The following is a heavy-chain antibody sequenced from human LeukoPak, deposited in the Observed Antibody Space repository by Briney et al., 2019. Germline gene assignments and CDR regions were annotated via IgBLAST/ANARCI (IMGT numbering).Heavy chain of an antibody. V-gene: IGHV3-20*04. D-gene: IGHD2-15*01. CDR1: GFTFDDSA. Sequence: LPGGSLRLSCAASGFTFDDSAMSWVRQAPGKGLEWVSGINWNGGSTGYTDSVKGRFTISRDNAKNSLYLQMNSLRAEDTALYSCARVHEGYCSGGSCYPGAFDIWGQGTMVTVSS. J-gene: IGHJ3*02. CDR2: INWNGGST. CDR3: ARVHEGYCSGGSCYPGAFDI.